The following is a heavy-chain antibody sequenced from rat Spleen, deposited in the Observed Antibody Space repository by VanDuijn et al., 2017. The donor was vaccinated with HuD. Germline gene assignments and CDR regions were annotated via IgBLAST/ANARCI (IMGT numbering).Heavy chain of an antibody. CDR3: ARGDFSSPRGGY. V-gene: IGHV5-31*01. D-gene: IGHD1-2*01. CDR2: ITNAAGKV. J-gene: IGHJ2*01. CDR1: GFTFNNYW. Sequence: EVQLVESGGGLVQPGRSLKLSCVASGFTFNNYWMTWIRQAPGKGLEWVASITNAAGKVHYPDSVKGRFTISRDTAQNTLYLQMNSLQTEDTATYSCARGDFSSPRGGYWGQGVMVTVSS.